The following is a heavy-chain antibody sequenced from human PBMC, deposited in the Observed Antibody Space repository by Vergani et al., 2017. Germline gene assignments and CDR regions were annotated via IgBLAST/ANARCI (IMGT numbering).Heavy chain of an antibody. V-gene: IGHV4-59*01. D-gene: IGHD3-16*01. CDR2: IYYSGST. CDR3: ASGGNGPVDY. J-gene: IGHJ4*02. Sequence: QVQLQESGPGLVKPSETLSLTCTVSGGSISSYYWSLIRQPPGKGLEWIGYIYYSGSTNYNPSLKSRVTISVDTSKNQFSLKLSSVTAADTAVYYCASGGNGPVDYWGQGTLVTVSS. CDR1: GGSISSYY.